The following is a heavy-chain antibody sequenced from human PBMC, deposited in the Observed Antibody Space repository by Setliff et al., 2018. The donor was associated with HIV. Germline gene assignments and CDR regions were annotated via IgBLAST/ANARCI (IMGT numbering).Heavy chain of an antibody. CDR3: ARDIGIAAAGDAFDI. CDR1: GDTFGSHT. CDR2: INPNSGGT. J-gene: IGHJ3*02. D-gene: IGHD6-13*01. V-gene: IGHV1-69*16. Sequence: SVKVSCKASGDTFGSHTISWVRQAPRQGLEWMGRINPNSGGTNYAQKFQGRVTITTDESTSTAYMELSSLRSEDTAVYYCARDIGIAAAGDAFDIWGQGTMVTVSS.